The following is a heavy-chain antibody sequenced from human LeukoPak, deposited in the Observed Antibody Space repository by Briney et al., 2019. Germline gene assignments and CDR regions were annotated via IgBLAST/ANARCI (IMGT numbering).Heavy chain of an antibody. J-gene: IGHJ4*02. CDR3: TRDDSPGVH. CDR1: GFTFSDYY. Sequence: PGGSLRLSCAASGFTFSDYYMSWIRQAPGKGLDWVGFIRRKVYGGTTEYAASVKGRFTISRDDSKNIAYLQMDSLKTEDTAVYYCTRDDSPGVHWGQGTLVTVSS. V-gene: IGHV3-49*03. CDR2: IRRKVYGGTT. D-gene: IGHD2-15*01.